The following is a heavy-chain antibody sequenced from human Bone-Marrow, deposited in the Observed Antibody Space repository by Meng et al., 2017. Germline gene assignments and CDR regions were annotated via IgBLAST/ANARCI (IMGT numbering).Heavy chain of an antibody. CDR2: ISWDGGST. D-gene: IGHD6-13*01. Sequence: GESLKISCAASGFTFDDYGMSWVRQAPGTGLEWVSLISWDGGSTYYADSVKGRFTISRDNSKYSLYLQMNSLRTEDTALYYCAKDGGYSSSWYGDYYYGMDVWGQGTTVTVSS. J-gene: IGHJ6*02. CDR1: GFTFDDYG. V-gene: IGHV3-43*01. CDR3: AKDGGYSSSWYGDYYYGMDV.